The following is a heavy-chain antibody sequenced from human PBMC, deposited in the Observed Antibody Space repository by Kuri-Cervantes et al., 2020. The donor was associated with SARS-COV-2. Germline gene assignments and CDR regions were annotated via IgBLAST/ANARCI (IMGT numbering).Heavy chain of an antibody. V-gene: IGHV4-59*12. Sequence: SETLSLTCNAPGGSISSYYWSWIRQPPGKGLEWIGYIYYSGSANYNPSLKSRVTISVDTSKNQFSLKLNSVTAADTALYNCVRGAHHIRFRGEVDYWSQGALVTVSS. CDR2: IYYSGSA. D-gene: IGHD3-3*01. CDR1: GGSISSYY. J-gene: IGHJ4*02. CDR3: VRGAHHIRFRGEVDY.